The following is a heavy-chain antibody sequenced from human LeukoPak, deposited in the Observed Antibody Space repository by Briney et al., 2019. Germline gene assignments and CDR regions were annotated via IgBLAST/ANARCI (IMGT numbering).Heavy chain of an antibody. D-gene: IGHD2-2*01. Sequence: PGGSLRLSCAASGFAFSSYWMHWVRQAPGKGLVWVSRINSDGSSTSYADSVKGRFTISRDNAKNTLYLQMNSLRAEDTAVYYCARGFLDESTSPFDYWGQGTLVTVSS. CDR2: INSDGSST. CDR3: ARGFLDESTSPFDY. V-gene: IGHV3-74*01. CDR1: GFAFSSYW. J-gene: IGHJ4*02.